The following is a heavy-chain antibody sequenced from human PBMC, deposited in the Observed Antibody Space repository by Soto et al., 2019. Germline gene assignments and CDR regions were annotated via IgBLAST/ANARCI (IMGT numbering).Heavy chain of an antibody. CDR3: ARGGSLYWYFDL. J-gene: IGHJ2*01. V-gene: IGHV1-3*01. Sequence: QVQLVQSGAEVKKPGASVKVSCEASGYTYTSYAMNGVRQAPGQRLEWMGWMNAGNGNTKYSQEFQGRVTITRDTSASTAYMELSSLRSEDTAVYYCARGGSLYWYFDLWGRGTLVTVSS. CDR2: MNAGNGNT. D-gene: IGHD1-26*01. CDR1: GYTYTSYA.